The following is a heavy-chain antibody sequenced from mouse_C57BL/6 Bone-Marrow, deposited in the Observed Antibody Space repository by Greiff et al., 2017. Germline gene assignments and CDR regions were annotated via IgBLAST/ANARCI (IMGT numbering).Heavy chain of an antibody. V-gene: IGHV1-69*01. J-gene: IGHJ2*01. CDR1: GYTFTSYW. Sequence: QVQLQQPGAELVMPGASVKLSCKASGYTFTSYWTHWVKQRPGQGLEWIGEIDPSDSYTNYNQKFKGKSTLTVDKSSSTAYMQLSSLTSEDSAVYYCARGYYYFDYWGQGTTLTVSS. CDR2: IDPSDSYT. CDR3: ARGYYYFDY. D-gene: IGHD2-3*01.